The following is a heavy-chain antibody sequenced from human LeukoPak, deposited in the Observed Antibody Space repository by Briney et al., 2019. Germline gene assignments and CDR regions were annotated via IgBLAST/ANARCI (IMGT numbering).Heavy chain of an antibody. D-gene: IGHD6-19*01. CDR3: ARDLLGYSSGWVTIDY. CDR2: ISYDGGNK. J-gene: IGHJ4*02. Sequence: GGSLRLSCAASGFTFSSYAMHWVRQAPGKGLEWVAVISYDGGNKYYADSVKGRFTISRDNSKNTLYLQMNSLRAEDTAVYYCARDLLGYSSGWVTIDYWGQGTLVTVSS. V-gene: IGHV3-30-3*01. CDR1: GFTFSSYA.